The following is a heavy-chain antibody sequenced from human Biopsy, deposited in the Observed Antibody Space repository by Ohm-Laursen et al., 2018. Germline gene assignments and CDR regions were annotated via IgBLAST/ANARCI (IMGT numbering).Heavy chain of an antibody. CDR3: TRGGYYYDSLAYYYWFDP. CDR1: GYTFTGYH. CDR2: INAKTGDT. D-gene: IGHD3-22*01. V-gene: IGHV1-2*02. Sequence: GASVKVSCKASGYTFTGYHVHWVRQAPGQGVEWMGWINAKTGDTNYAQKFQGRVTMTRDTSISTAYVDLSSLRSDDTAVYYCTRGGYYYDSLAYYYWFDPWGQGTLVTVSS. J-gene: IGHJ5*02.